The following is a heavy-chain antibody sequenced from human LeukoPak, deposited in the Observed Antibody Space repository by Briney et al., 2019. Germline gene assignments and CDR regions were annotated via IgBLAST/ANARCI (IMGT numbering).Heavy chain of an antibody. Sequence: SETLSLTCAVYGGSFSGYYWSWIRQPPGKGLEWIGEIYHSGSTNYNPSLKSRVTISVDTSKNQFSLKLSSVTAADTAVYYCARGHITMVRGVYLYAFDIWGQGTMVTVSS. CDR1: GGSFSGYY. CDR3: ARGHITMVRGVYLYAFDI. D-gene: IGHD3-10*01. CDR2: IYHSGST. J-gene: IGHJ3*02. V-gene: IGHV4-34*01.